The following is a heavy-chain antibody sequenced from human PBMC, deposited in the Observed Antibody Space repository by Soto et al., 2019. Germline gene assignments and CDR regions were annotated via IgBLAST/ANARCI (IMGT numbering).Heavy chain of an antibody. CDR1: GFTFSSYS. J-gene: IGHJ4*02. Sequence: GESLKISCAASGFTFSSYSMNWVRQAPGKGLEWVSYISSSSSTIYYADSVKGRFTISRDNAKNSLYLQMNSLRDEDTAVYYCARSSSGWYDYWGQGTLVTVSS. V-gene: IGHV3-48*02. CDR3: ARSSSGWYDY. CDR2: ISSSSSTI. D-gene: IGHD6-19*01.